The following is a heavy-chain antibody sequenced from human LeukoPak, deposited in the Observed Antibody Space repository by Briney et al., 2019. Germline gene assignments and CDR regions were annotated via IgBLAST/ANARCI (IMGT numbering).Heavy chain of an antibody. Sequence: SETLSLTCTVSGGSISSGGYYWSWIRQHPGKGLEWIGYIYYSGSTYYNPSLKSRVTISVDTSKNQFSLKVSSVTAADTAVYYCARVYYYDSSGPHDYWGQGTLVTVSS. J-gene: IGHJ4*02. V-gene: IGHV4-31*03. D-gene: IGHD3-22*01. CDR1: GGSISSGGYY. CDR3: ARVYYYDSSGPHDY. CDR2: IYYSGST.